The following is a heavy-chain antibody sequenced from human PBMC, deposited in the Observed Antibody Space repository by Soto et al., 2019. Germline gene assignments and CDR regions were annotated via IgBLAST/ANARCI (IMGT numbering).Heavy chain of an antibody. CDR1: GFTFSSYA. CDR3: ARGKGIVGATDY. Sequence: GGSLRLSCAASGFTFSSYAMHWVRQAPGKGLEWVAVISYDGSNKYYADSVKGRFTISRDNSKNTLYLQMNSLRAEDTAVYYCARGKGIVGATDYWGQGTMVTVYS. D-gene: IGHD1-26*01. CDR2: ISYDGSNK. V-gene: IGHV3-30-3*01. J-gene: IGHJ4*02.